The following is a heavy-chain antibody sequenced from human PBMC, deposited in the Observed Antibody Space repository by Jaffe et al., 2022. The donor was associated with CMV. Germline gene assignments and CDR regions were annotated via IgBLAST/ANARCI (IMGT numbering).Heavy chain of an antibody. V-gene: IGHV4-34*01. CDR1: GGSFSGYY. J-gene: IGHJ4*02. CDR3: ARGRYCSGGSCYSFMDY. Sequence: QVQLQQWGAGLLKPSETLSLTCAVYGGSFSGYYWSWIRQPPGKGLEWIGEINHSGSTNYNPSLKSRVTISVDTSKNQFSLKLSSVTAADTAVYYCARGRYCSGGSCYSFMDYWGQGTLVTVSS. CDR2: INHSGST. D-gene: IGHD2-15*01.